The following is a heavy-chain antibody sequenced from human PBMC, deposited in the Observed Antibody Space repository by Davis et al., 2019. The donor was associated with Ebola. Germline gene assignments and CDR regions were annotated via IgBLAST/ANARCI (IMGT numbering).Heavy chain of an antibody. CDR3: ARGDYSDPGCLDY. CDR2: ISGSGSTI. J-gene: IGHJ4*02. Sequence: GESLKISCAASGFTFSSYGMHWVRQAPGKGLEWVSYISGSGSTIYYADSVKGRFTISRDNAKNSLYLQVNSLRAEDTAVYYCARGDYSDPGCLDYWGQGTLVTVSS. D-gene: IGHD4-17*01. CDR1: GFTFSSYG. V-gene: IGHV3-48*04.